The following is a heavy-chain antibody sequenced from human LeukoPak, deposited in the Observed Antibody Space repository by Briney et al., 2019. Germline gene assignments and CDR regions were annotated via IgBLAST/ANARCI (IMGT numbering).Heavy chain of an antibody. J-gene: IGHJ4*02. Sequence: QPGGSLRLSCAASGFIFGDFTLNWVRQAPGKGLDWVSGIWPDGGTTFYADSVKGRFTISRDNSRNILYLQMNSLRAEDTAIYYCAKDRLPDSSWSLDYWGQGTLVTVSS. CDR1: GFIFGDFT. CDR3: AKDRLPDSSWSLDY. CDR2: IWPDGGTT. D-gene: IGHD6-13*01. V-gene: IGHV3-23*01.